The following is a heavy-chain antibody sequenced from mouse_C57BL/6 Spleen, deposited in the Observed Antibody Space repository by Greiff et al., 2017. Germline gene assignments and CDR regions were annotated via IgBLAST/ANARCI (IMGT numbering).Heavy chain of an antibody. CDR1: GYTFTSYW. V-gene: IGHV1-64*01. J-gene: IGHJ2*01. Sequence: QVQLQQPGAELVKPGASVKLSCKASGYTFTSYWMHWVKQRPGQGLEWIGMIHPNSGSTNYNEKFKSKATLTVDKSSSTAYMQLSSLTSEDSAVYYWARGFYYYGSSYEYFDYWGQGTTLTVSS. CDR2: IHPNSGST. D-gene: IGHD1-1*01. CDR3: ARGFYYYGSSYEYFDY.